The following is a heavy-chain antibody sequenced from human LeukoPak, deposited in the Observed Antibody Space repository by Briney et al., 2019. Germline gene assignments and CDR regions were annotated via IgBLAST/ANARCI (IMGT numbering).Heavy chain of an antibody. CDR1: GYSFPNYW. Sequence: GESLKISCQGSGYSFPNYWIGWVRQMPGKGLEWMGIIYPDDSDTRQSPSFQGQVTMSADKSISTAYLQWSSLGASDSATYYCARLAKTRRDGYNFGFDSWGQGTLVTVSS. D-gene: IGHD5-24*01. CDR2: IYPDDSDT. V-gene: IGHV5-51*01. J-gene: IGHJ4*02. CDR3: ARLAKTRRDGYNFGFDS.